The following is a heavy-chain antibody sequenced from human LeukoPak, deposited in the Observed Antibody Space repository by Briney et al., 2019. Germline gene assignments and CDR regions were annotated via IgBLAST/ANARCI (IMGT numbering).Heavy chain of an antibody. V-gene: IGHV4-34*01. D-gene: IGHD6-13*01. J-gene: IGHJ4*02. Sequence: PSETLSLTCAVYGGSFSGYYWSWVRQPPGKGRGWIGEINHSGSTNYNPSLKSRVTISVDTSKNQFSLKLSSVTAADTAVYYCARGVYIAAAQYGYWGQGTLVTVSS. CDR2: INHSGST. CDR3: ARGVYIAAAQYGY. CDR1: GGSFSGYY.